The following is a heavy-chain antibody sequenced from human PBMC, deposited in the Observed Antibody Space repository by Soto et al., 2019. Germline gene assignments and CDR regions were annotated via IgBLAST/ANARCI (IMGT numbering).Heavy chain of an antibody. J-gene: IGHJ5*02. CDR3: TRVIGTGYCSGGSCPRINWFDP. CDR2: IRSKAYGGTT. Sequence: GGSLRLSCTASGFTFGDYAMSWFRQAPGKGLEWVGFIRSKAYGGTTEYAASVKGRFTISRDDSKSIAYLQMNSLKTEDTAVYYCTRVIGTGYCSGGSCPRINWFDPWGQGTPVTVSS. D-gene: IGHD2-15*01. CDR1: GFTFGDYA. V-gene: IGHV3-49*03.